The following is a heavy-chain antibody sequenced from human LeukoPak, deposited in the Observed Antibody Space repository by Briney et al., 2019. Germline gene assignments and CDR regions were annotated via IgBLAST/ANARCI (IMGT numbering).Heavy chain of an antibody. J-gene: IGHJ5*02. CDR3: ARLASDYYDSSGYYYERSVNWFDP. Sequence: PSETLSLTCTVSGGSISSGGYYWSWIRQPPGKGLEWIGYIYHSGSTYYNPSLKSRVTISVDRSKNQFSLKLSSVTAADTAVYYCARLASDYYDSSGYYYERSVNWFDPWGQGTLVTVSS. D-gene: IGHD3-22*01. CDR2: IYHSGST. CDR1: GGSISSGGYY. V-gene: IGHV4-30-2*01.